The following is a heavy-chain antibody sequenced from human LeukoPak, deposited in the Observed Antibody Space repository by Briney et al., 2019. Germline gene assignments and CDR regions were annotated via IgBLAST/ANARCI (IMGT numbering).Heavy chain of an antibody. CDR1: GFTFSSYW. J-gene: IGHJ4*02. Sequence: GGSLRLSCEASGFTFSSYWTSWVRQVPGKGLEWVANIKQDGSEKFYVDSVKGRFTISRDNAKNSLYLQMNSLRAEDTAVYYCARVGARYCSSTSCYFDYWGQGTLVTVSS. CDR3: ARVGARYCSSTSCYFDY. CDR2: IKQDGSEK. V-gene: IGHV3-7*01. D-gene: IGHD2-2*01.